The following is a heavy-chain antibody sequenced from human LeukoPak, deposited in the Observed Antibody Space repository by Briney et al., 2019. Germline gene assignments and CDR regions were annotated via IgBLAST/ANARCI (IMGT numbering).Heavy chain of an antibody. V-gene: IGHV3-7*01. Sequence: GGSLRLSCAASGFTFSNYLMTWVRQAPGKGLEWVAHINQDGSEEHYMDSAKARFTISRDNAKNSLSLQMNSLRAEDTAVYYCVRDGGVSGYDLLDYWGQGTLVAVSS. J-gene: IGHJ4*02. CDR1: GFTFSNYL. CDR3: VRDGGVSGYDLLDY. D-gene: IGHD5-12*01. CDR2: INQDGSEE.